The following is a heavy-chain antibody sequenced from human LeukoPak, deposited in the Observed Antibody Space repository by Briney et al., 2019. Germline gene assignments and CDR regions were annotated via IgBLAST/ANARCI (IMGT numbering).Heavy chain of an antibody. CDR2: ISGSGGST. D-gene: IGHD3-22*01. V-gene: IGHV3-23*01. CDR1: RFTLSSYA. Sequence: GGSLRLSCAASRFTLSSYAMSWVRQAPGKGLEWVSAISGSGGSTYYADSVKGRFTISRDNSKNTLYLQMNSLRAEDTAVYYCAKGSAYYYDSSGYFGDYFDYWGQGTLVTVSS. CDR3: AKGSAYYYDSSGYFGDYFDY. J-gene: IGHJ4*02.